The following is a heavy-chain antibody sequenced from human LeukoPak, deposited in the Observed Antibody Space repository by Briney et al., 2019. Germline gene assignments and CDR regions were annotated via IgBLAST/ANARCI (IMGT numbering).Heavy chain of an antibody. V-gene: IGHV3-23*01. J-gene: IGHJ4*02. CDR2: IRESSGDT. CDR3: AKRPISGDDKSFDY. Sequence: PGGSLRLSCAASGFTVINYAMKWVRQAPGKGLEWVSTIRESSGDTYYEDSVKGRFTIYRDISRNTVYLQMNNLRVEDTAVYFCAKRPISGDDKSFDYWGQGLLVTVSS. D-gene: IGHD2-21*01. CDR1: GFTVINYA.